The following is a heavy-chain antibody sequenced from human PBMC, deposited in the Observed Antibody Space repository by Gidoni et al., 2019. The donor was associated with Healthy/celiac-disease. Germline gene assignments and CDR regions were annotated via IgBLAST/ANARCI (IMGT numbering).Heavy chain of an antibody. Sequence: QVQLQQLGAGPWKPSETLSLTCAVYGGSCSGYYWSWTRQTPGKGLEWIGEINHSGSTNYHPSLKNRVTISVNTSKNQFSLKLSSVTAADTAVYYCARSPSRGWIMGRAFDYWGQGTLVTVSS. V-gene: IGHV4-34*01. CDR2: INHSGST. CDR3: ARSPSRGWIMGRAFDY. CDR1: GGSCSGYY. D-gene: IGHD2-2*03. J-gene: IGHJ4*02.